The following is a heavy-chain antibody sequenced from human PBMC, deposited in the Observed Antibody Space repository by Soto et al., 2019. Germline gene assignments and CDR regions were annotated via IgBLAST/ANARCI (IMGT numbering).Heavy chain of an antibody. CDR3: ADSSGWFFDY. Sequence: GLSCAASGFTFSSYAMSWVRQAPGKGLEWVSAISGSGGSTYYADSVKGRFTISRDNSKNTLYLQMNSLRAEDTAVYYCADSSGWFFDYWGQGTLVTVSS. V-gene: IGHV3-23*01. J-gene: IGHJ4*02. CDR1: GFTFSSYA. D-gene: IGHD6-19*01. CDR2: ISGSGGST.